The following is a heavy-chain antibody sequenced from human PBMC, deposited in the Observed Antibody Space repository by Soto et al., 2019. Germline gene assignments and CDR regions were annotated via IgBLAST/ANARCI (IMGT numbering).Heavy chain of an antibody. CDR2: IYYSGST. D-gene: IGHD3-10*01. CDR3: ARQGGLWFGDFFYYYYGMDV. Sequence: SETLSLTCTVSGGSISSSSYYWGWIRQPPGKGLEWIGSIYYSGSTYYNPSLKSRVTISVDTSKNQFSLKLSSLTAADTAVYYCARQGGLWFGDFFYYYYGMDVWGKGTTVTVS. J-gene: IGHJ6*04. V-gene: IGHV4-39*01. CDR1: GGSISSSSYY.